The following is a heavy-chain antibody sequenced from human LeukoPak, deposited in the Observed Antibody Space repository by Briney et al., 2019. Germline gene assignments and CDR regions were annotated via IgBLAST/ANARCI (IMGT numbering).Heavy chain of an antibody. CDR2: ISGSGTTT. V-gene: IGHV3-23*01. Sequence: GGSLRLSCAASGFTFSSYGMSWVRQAPGKGLEWVSSISGSGTTTYYADSAKGRFTVSRDNSKNTLYLQMNSLRAEDTAVYYCAKSAGTTGWFDPWGQGTLVTVSS. CDR3: AKSAGTTGWFDP. CDR1: GFTFSSYG. D-gene: IGHD1-1*01. J-gene: IGHJ5*02.